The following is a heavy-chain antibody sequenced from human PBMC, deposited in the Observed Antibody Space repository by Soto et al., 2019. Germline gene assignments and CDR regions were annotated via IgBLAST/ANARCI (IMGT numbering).Heavy chain of an antibody. CDR1: GYIFSNFG. CDR3: PRDFGDYRLHY. Sequence: VQLVQSGGELKKPGASVKVSCQTSGYIFSNFGVSWVRQAPGQGLEWLGWVSGNDGSTRYAPKLQGRVTMTTDSATSTAYVESRGLKSDDTATYYCPRDFGDYRLHYWGQGTLVSVSS. J-gene: IGHJ4*02. D-gene: IGHD4-17*01. V-gene: IGHV1-18*01. CDR2: VSGNDGST.